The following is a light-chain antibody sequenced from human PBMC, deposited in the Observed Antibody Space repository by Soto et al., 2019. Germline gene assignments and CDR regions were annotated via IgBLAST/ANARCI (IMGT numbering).Light chain of an antibody. CDR3: QVWDSSSDRGV. J-gene: IGLJ2*01. V-gene: IGLV3-21*04. CDR1: NIGSKS. Sequence: SYELTQPPSVSVSPGKTARITCGGNNIGSKSVHWYPQKPGQDPVLLIYYDSDRPSGIPERFSGSNSGNTATLTISRVEAGDEADYYCQVWDSSSDRGVFGGGTKLTVL. CDR2: YDS.